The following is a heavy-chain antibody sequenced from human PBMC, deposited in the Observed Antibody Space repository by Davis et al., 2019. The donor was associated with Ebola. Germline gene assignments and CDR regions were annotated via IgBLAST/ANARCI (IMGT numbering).Heavy chain of an antibody. V-gene: IGHV5-51*01. CDR3: ARPLRGWYSSSSSAFDI. D-gene: IGHD6-6*01. CDR2: IYPGDSDT. J-gene: IGHJ3*02. CDR1: GYSFTSYW. Sequence: GESLKISCKGSGYSFTSYWIGWVRQTPGKGLEWMGIIYPGDSDTRYSPSFQGQVTISADKSISTAYLQWSSLKASDTAMYYCARPLRGWYSSSSSAFDIWGQGTMVTVSS.